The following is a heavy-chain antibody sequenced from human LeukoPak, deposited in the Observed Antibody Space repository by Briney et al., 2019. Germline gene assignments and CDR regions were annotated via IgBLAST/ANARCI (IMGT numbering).Heavy chain of an antibody. Sequence: GESLKISCKASGYTFNNYRIAWVRQMPGKGLDWMGIIYPGDSETTYSPSFQGQVTISVDKSITTAYLQWSALKASDTAMYYCARLDEGFCYDDLGYNFWGQGTQVTISS. CDR1: GYTFNNYR. CDR3: ARLDEGFCYDDLGYNF. CDR2: IYPGDSET. D-gene: IGHD2-2*01. J-gene: IGHJ4*02. V-gene: IGHV5-51*01.